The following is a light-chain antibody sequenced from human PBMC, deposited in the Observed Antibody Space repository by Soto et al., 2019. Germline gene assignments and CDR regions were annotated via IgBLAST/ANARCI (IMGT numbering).Light chain of an antibody. V-gene: IGKV3-20*01. CDR3: SSDAWT. J-gene: IGKJ1*01. CDR1: QSIRSPF. Sequence: EIVLMQSPATLSLSPGERATLSCRASQSIRSPFLAWYQQKPGQAPRLFIHGASSRATGIPDRFSGSGSGTDFPLTISRVGPEDFAVYYCSSDAWTFGQGTKVE. CDR2: GAS.